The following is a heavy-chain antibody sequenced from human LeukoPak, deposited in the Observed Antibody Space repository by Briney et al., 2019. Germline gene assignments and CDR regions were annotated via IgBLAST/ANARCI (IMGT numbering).Heavy chain of an antibody. J-gene: IGHJ4*02. V-gene: IGHV1-69*05. D-gene: IGHD3-22*01. CDR1: GGTFSSYA. CDR2: IIPIFGIA. Sequence: SVKVSCKASGGTFSSYAISWVRQAPGQGLEWMGRIIPIFGIANYAQKFQGRVTITTDESTSTAYMELSSLRSEDTAVYYCAMSYYDSSGYYFFSPFDYWGQGTLVTVSS. CDR3: AMSYYDSSGYYFFSPFDY.